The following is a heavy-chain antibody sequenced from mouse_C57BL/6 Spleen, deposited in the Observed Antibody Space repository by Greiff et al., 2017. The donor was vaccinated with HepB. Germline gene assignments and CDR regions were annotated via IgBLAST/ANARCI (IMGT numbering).Heavy chain of an antibody. Sequence: EVKVEESGPGLAKPSQTLSLTCSVTGYSITSDYWNWIRKFPGNKLEYMGYIIYSGSTYYNPSRKSRISITRDTSKNQYYLQLNSVTTEDTATYYCARGAYGSSLPYYFDYWGQGTTLTVSS. D-gene: IGHD1-1*01. CDR3: ARGAYGSSLPYYFDY. CDR2: IIYSGST. CDR1: GYSITSDY. V-gene: IGHV3-8*01. J-gene: IGHJ2*01.